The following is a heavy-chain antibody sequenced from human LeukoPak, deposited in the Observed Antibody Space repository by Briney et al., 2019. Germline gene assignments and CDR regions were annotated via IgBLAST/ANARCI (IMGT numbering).Heavy chain of an antibody. V-gene: IGHV3-53*01. Sequence: PGGSLRLSCAASGFTFSNYAMSWVRQAPGKGLEWVSVIYSGGSTYYADSVKGRFTISRDNSKNTLYLQMNSLRAEDTAVYYCARVWFGEFAYFDYWGQGTLVTVSS. CDR1: GFTFSNYA. D-gene: IGHD3-10*01. J-gene: IGHJ4*02. CDR3: ARVWFGEFAYFDY. CDR2: IYSGGST.